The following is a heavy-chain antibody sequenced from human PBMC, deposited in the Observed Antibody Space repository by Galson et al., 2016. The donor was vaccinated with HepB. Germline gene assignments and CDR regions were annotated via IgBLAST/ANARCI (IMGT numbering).Heavy chain of an antibody. V-gene: IGHV3-30-3*01. CDR3: AREGYSSSSGYYYYYMDV. Sequence: SLRLSCAASGFSFSSYAIHWVRQAPGKGLEWVAVISYDGNNEYYADSVKDRFTISRDNSKNTLNLQMSSLRAEDTAVYYCAREGYSSSSGYYYYYMDVWGKGTTVSVSS. CDR2: ISYDGNNE. J-gene: IGHJ6*03. CDR1: GFSFSSYA. D-gene: IGHD2-15*01.